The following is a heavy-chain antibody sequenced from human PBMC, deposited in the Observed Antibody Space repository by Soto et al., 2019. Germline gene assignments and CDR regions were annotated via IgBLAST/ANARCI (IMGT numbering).Heavy chain of an antibody. V-gene: IGHV3-23*01. D-gene: IGHD5-18*01. CDR2: ISGSGGST. Sequence: QPGGSLRLSCAASGFTFSSYAMSWVRQAPGKGLEWVSAISGSGGSTYYADSVKGRFTISRDNSKNTLYLQMNSLRAEDTAVYYCAKSPKIQLWPTGGFDPWGQGTLVTVSS. CDR1: GFTFSSYA. J-gene: IGHJ5*02. CDR3: AKSPKIQLWPTGGFDP.